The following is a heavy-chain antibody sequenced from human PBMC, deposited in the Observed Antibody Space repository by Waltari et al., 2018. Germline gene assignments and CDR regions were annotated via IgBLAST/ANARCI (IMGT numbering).Heavy chain of an antibody. CDR3: ARGSERRGSSSWYSTRGYFQH. J-gene: IGHJ1*01. Sequence: QVQLQQWGAGLLRPSETLSLTCAVYGGSFSGYYWSWLGQPPGKGPAWIGEINHSGSTNYNPSLKSRVTISVDTSKNQFSLKLSSVTAADTAVYYCARGSERRGSSSWYSTRGYFQHWGQGTLVTVSS. CDR2: INHSGST. D-gene: IGHD6-13*01. CDR1: GGSFSGYY. V-gene: IGHV4-34*01.